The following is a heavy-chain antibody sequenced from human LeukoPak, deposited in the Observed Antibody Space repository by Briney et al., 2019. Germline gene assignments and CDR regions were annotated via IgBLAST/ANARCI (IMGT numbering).Heavy chain of an antibody. D-gene: IGHD7-27*01. CDR1: GYTFTDYY. V-gene: IGHV1-2*06. Sequence: SSVKVSCKPSGYTFTDYYMHWVRQAPGQGLECMGRINPNSGGTNYAQKFQGRVTMTRDSSISIGYMELSRLKSDDTAVYYCTADKKLGDFDYWGQGTLVTVSS. J-gene: IGHJ4*02. CDR2: INPNSGGT. CDR3: TADKKLGDFDY.